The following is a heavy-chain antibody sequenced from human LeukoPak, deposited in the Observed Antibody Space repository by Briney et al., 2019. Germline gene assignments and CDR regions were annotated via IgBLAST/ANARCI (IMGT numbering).Heavy chain of an antibody. CDR3: ARHLGGYSYGYGYYYYMDV. V-gene: IGHV4-38-2*02. D-gene: IGHD5-18*01. CDR2: IHHSGST. Sequence: SETLSLTCTVSGYSISSGYYWGWIRQPPGKGLEWIGNIHHSGSTNYNPSLKSRVTISVDTSKNQFSLKLSSVTAADTAVYYCARHLGGYSYGYGYYYYMDVWGKGTTVTISS. CDR1: GYSISSGYY. J-gene: IGHJ6*03.